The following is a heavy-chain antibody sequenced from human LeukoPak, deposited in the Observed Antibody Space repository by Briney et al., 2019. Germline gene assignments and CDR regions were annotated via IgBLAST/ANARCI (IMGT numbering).Heavy chain of an antibody. J-gene: IGHJ4*02. V-gene: IGHV3-30*18. CDR2: ISYDGSNK. CDR3: AKDPRLDY. CDR1: GFTFSSYG. Sequence: GGSLRLSCAASGFTFSSYGMHWVRQAPGKGLEWVAVISYDGSNKYYADSVKGRFTISRDNSKNTLYLQMNSLRAEDTAVYYCAKDPRLDYWGQGTLVTVSS.